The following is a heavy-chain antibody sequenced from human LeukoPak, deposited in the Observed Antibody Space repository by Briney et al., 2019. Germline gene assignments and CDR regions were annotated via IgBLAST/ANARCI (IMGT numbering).Heavy chain of an antibody. V-gene: IGHV3-23*01. J-gene: IGHJ5*02. CDR1: GFTFSSYA. D-gene: IGHD1-1*01. Sequence: GGSLRLSCAASGFTFSSYAMSWVRQAPGKGLEWVSAISGSGGSTYYADSVKGRFTISRDNSKNTLYLQMNSLRAEDTAVYYCAKDPLLGTASYNWFDPWGQGTLVTVPS. CDR2: ISGSGGST. CDR3: AKDPLLGTASYNWFDP.